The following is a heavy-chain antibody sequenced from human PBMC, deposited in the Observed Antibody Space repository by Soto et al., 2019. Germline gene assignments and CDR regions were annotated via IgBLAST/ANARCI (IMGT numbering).Heavy chain of an antibody. Sequence: QVQLQESGTGLVKPSETLSLTCTVSGGSISRYYWSWIRQPPGKGMEWIGYIYYSGSTNYHPSLKSRVTISVDTSKNQFALKLSSVTAADTAVYYCASGNGITPICFDLCGQGTMVTVSS. J-gene: IGHJ3*01. D-gene: IGHD3-10*01. CDR1: GGSISRYY. V-gene: IGHV4-59*01. CDR3: ASGNGITPICFDL. CDR2: IYYSGST.